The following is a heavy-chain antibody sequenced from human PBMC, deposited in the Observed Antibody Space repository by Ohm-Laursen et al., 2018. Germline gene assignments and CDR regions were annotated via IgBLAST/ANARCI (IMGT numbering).Heavy chain of an antibody. CDR1: GFTFSSYG. D-gene: IGHD6-19*01. CDR3: AKEQWLVLMVSDYFDY. Sequence: SLRLSCAASGFTFSSYGMHWVRQAPGKGLEWVAVISYDGSNKYYADSVKGRFTISRDNSKNTLYLQMNSLRAEDTAVYYCAKEQWLVLMVSDYFDYWGQGTLVTVSS. V-gene: IGHV3-30*18. CDR2: ISYDGSNK. J-gene: IGHJ4*02.